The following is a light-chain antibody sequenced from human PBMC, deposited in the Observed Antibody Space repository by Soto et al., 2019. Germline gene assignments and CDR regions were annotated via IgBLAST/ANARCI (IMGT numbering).Light chain of an antibody. CDR3: QQYNSALLT. V-gene: IGKV1-27*01. Sequence: DIQMTQSPSSLSASVGDRVTVTCRASQGISTYLAWYQQKPGKVPKLLIYAASTLKSGVPSRFSGSGSGTDFSLTSSSLQPEDVATYYCQQYNSALLTFGGGTKVEIK. J-gene: IGKJ4*01. CDR2: AAS. CDR1: QGISTY.